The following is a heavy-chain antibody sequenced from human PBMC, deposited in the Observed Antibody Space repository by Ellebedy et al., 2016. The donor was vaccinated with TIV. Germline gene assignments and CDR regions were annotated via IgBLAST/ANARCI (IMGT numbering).Heavy chain of an antibody. V-gene: IGHV1-69*13. CDR3: ARDGDAGNFDY. CDR1: GGTFSSYA. Sequence: AASVKVSCKASGGTFSSYAISWVRQAPGQGLEWMGGISPIFGTANYAQKFQGRVTITADESTSTAYMELSSLRSEDTAVYYCARDGDAGNFDYWGQGTLVTVSS. D-gene: IGHD7-27*01. J-gene: IGHJ4*02. CDR2: ISPIFGTA.